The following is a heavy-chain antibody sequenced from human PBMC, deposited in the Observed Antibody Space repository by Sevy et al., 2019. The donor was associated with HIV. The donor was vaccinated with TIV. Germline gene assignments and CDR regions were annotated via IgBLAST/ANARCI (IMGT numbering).Heavy chain of an antibody. J-gene: IGHJ4*02. CDR3: AKVWSGSVYYFDY. CDR1: GFTFSSYG. V-gene: IGHV3-30*18. Sequence: GGSLRLSCAASGFTFSSYGMHWVRQAPGKGLEWVAVISYDGSNKYYADSVKGRFTISRDNCKNTLYLQMNSLRAEDTAVYYCAKVWSGSVYYFDYWGQGTLVTVSS. D-gene: IGHD1-26*01. CDR2: ISYDGSNK.